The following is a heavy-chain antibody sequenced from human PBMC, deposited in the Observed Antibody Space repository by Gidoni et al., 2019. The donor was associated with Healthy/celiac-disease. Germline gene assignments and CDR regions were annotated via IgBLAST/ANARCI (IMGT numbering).Heavy chain of an antibody. CDR3: ARWRRLFLVVVPAATYQEPYYYYGMDV. D-gene: IGHD2-2*01. CDR2: ISAYNGNT. Sequence: QVQLVHSGAEVKKPGASVKVSCTPSGYTFTTYGTTGLRQAPVQGLQWMGWISAYNGNTNYAQKLQGRVTMTTDTSTSTAYMELRSLRSDDTAVYYCARWRRLFLVVVPAATYQEPYYYYGMDVWGQGTTVTVSS. J-gene: IGHJ6*02. CDR1: GYTFTTYG. V-gene: IGHV1-18*01.